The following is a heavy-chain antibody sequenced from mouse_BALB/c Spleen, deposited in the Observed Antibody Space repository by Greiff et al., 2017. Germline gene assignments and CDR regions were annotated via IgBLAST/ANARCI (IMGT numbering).Heavy chain of an antibody. CDR3: ARGWLPSYYYAMDY. D-gene: IGHD2-2*01. V-gene: IGHV5-6-5*01. Sequence: DVKLVESGGGLVKPGGSLKLSCAASGFTFSSYAMSWVRQTPEKRLEWVASISSGGSTYYPDSVKGRFTISRDNARNILYLQMSSLRSEDTAMYYCARGWLPSYYYAMDYWGQGTSVTVSS. CDR1: GFTFSSYA. J-gene: IGHJ4*01. CDR2: ISSGGST.